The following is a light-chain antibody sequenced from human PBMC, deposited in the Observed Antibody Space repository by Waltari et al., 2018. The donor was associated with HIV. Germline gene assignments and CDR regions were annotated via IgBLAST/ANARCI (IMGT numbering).Light chain of an antibody. CDR3: QKYNSAPRT. CDR1: QGIGHS. Sequence: DVQMTQSPSSLSASVGDRVSITCRASQGIGHSLAWYQQKPGKVPNLLIYAASTLQSGVPGRFSGSGSGTHFTLTISSLQPEDIGTYYCQKYNSAPRTFGQGTKVEIK. V-gene: IGKV1-27*01. J-gene: IGKJ1*01. CDR2: AAS.